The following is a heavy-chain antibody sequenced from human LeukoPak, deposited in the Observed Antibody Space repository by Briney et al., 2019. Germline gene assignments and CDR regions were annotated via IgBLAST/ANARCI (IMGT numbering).Heavy chain of an antibody. CDR1: GGSISTYY. D-gene: IGHD3-9*01. CDR2: IYHSGST. CDR3: ARERDTGYYIAFDI. J-gene: IGHJ3*02. Sequence: SETLSLTCTLSGGSISTYYWSWIRQPPGKGLEWIGYIYHSGSTNYNPSLKSRVTISVDTSKNQFSLKLSSVTAADTAVYYCARERDTGYYIAFDIWGQGTMVTVSS. V-gene: IGHV4-59*12.